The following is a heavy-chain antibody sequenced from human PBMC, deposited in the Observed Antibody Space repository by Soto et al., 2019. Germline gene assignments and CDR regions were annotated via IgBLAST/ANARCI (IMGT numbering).Heavy chain of an antibody. Sequence: EVQLVESGGGLIQPGGSLRLSCTASGFTVSSNYMNWVRQAPGKGLEWVSVIYSGGNTYYAGSVKRRFTSSRDKSKNTLYLQMNCLRAEDTAVDYCAGATGRYWGQGTLVTVSS. J-gene: IGHJ4*02. V-gene: IGHV3-53*01. CDR3: AGATGRY. D-gene: IGHD1-1*01. CDR2: IYSGGNT. CDR1: GFTVSSNY.